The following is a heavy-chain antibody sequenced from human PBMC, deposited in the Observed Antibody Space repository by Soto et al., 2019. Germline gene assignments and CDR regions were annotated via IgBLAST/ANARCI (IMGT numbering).Heavy chain of an antibody. D-gene: IGHD5-12*01. CDR2: IYYSGST. CDR1: GGSTSSGGYY. CDR3: ARDLSGYDPDYYYGMDV. J-gene: IGHJ6*02. V-gene: IGHV4-31*03. Sequence: QVQLQESGPGLVKPSQTLSLTCTVSGGSTSSGGYYWSWIRQHPGKGLEWIGYIYYSGSTYYNPSLKSRVTISVDTSKNQFSLKLSSVTAADTAVYYCARDLSGYDPDYYYGMDVWGQGTTVTVSS.